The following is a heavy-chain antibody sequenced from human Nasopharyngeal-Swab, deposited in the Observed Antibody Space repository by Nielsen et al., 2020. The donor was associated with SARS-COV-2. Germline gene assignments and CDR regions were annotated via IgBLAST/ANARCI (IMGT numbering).Heavy chain of an antibody. CDR3: ARIPNYDSSGYYYDAFDI. CDR1: GFSLSTSGMC. V-gene: IGHV2-70*11. Sequence: SGPTLVRPTETLTLTCTFSGFSLSTSGMCVSWIRQPPGKALEWLARIDWDDDKYYSTSLKTRLTISKDTSKNQVVLTMTNMDPVDTATYYCARIPNYDSSGYYYDAFDIRGQGTMVTVSS. D-gene: IGHD3-22*01. J-gene: IGHJ3*02. CDR2: IDWDDDK.